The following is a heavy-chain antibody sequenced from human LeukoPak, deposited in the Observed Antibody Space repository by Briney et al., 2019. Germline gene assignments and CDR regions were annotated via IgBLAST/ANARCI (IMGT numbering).Heavy chain of an antibody. CDR3: AKKIPGTYPFDY. CDR1: GFTFSSYV. Sequence: GAALRLSCEASGFTFSSYVMAWGRQAPEKGLEWVAGITGSSDITDYADSVKGGFTISRDNSKNTLYLQMNSLMAVDTAIYYCAKKIPGTYPFDYWGRGTLVTVSS. V-gene: IGHV3-23*01. CDR2: ITGSSDIT. D-gene: IGHD1-26*01. J-gene: IGHJ4*02.